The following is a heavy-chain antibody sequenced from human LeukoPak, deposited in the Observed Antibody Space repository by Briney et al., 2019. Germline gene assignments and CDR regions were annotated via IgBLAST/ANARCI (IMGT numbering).Heavy chain of an antibody. CDR2: IIPITA. V-gene: IGHV1-69*13. J-gene: IGHJ5*02. D-gene: IGHD3-3*01. CDR3: ASERGDFWSGISNWFDP. CDR1: GGTFSSYA. Sequence: RASVKVSCKASGGTFSSYAISWVRQAPGQGLEWMGVIIPITANYAQKFQGRVTITADESTSTSSLRSEDTAVYYCASERGDFWSGISNWFDPWGQGILVTVSS.